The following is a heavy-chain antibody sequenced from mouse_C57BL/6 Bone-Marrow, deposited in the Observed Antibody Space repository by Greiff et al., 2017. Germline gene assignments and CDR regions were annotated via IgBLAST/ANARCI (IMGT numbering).Heavy chain of an antibody. CDR2: IYPRSGNT. V-gene: IGHV1-81*01. CDR3: ARSYYSNYYAMDY. Sequence: QVQLQQSGAELARPGASVKLSCKASGYTFTSYGISWVKQRTGQGLEWIGEIYPRSGNTYYNEKFKGKATLTADKSSSTAYMELRRLTSEDSAVYFCARSYYSNYYAMDYWGQGTSVTVSS. J-gene: IGHJ4*01. D-gene: IGHD2-5*01. CDR1: GYTFTSYG.